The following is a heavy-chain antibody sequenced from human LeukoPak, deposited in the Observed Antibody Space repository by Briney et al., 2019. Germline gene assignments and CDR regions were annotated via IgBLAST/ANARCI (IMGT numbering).Heavy chain of an antibody. V-gene: IGHV1-2*06. CDR3: AIYRRGFLALDY. J-gene: IGHJ4*02. CDR2: INPNSGGT. CDR1: GYTFTGYY. D-gene: IGHD2/OR15-2a*01. Sequence: ATVKVSCKASGYTFTGYYMHWVRQAPGQGLEWMGRINPNSGGTNYAQKFQGRVTMTRDTSISTAYMELSRLRSDDTAVYYCAIYRRGFLALDYWGQGTLVTVSS.